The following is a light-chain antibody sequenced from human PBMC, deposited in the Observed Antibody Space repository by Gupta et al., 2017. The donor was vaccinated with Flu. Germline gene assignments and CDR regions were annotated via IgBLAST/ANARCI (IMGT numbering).Light chain of an antibody. J-gene: IGLJ2*01. Sequence: SSELTQDPAVSVALGQTVRITCPGDSVRNSYASWYQQKPGQAPVLVIYAKNIRPSGIPDRFSGSSSGNTASLTITGAQAEDEADYYCNSRDSTDNHQAVFGGGTKLTVL. V-gene: IGLV3-19*01. CDR1: SVRNSY. CDR2: AKN. CDR3: NSRDSTDNHQAV.